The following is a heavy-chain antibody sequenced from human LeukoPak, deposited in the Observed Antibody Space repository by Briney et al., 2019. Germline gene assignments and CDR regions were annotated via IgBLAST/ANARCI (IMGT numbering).Heavy chain of an antibody. CDR1: GYTFINYY. D-gene: IGHD2-21*01. J-gene: IGHJ1*01. V-gene: IGHV1-46*01. CDR3: ARDESTSILWW. Sequence: ASVKASCKASGYTFINYYMHWLQQAPGQGLEWMGIINPSGGSTSYAQKFQGRVTMTRDTSTSTVYMELSSLRSEDTAVYYCARDESTSILWWWGQGTLVTVSS. CDR2: INPSGGST.